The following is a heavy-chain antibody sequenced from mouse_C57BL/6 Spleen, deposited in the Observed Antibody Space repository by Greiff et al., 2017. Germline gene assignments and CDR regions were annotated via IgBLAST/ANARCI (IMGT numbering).Heavy chain of an antibody. CDR3: ARRGYGSSYGY. CDR1: GYTFTSYW. CDR2: IDPSDSYT. V-gene: IGHV1-69*01. D-gene: IGHD1-1*01. J-gene: IGHJ2*01. Sequence: VQLQQPGAELVMPGASVKLSCKASGYTFTSYWMHWVKQRPGQGLEWIGEIDPSDSYTNYNHKFKGKSTLTVDKSSSTAYMQLSSLTSEDSAVYYCARRGYGSSYGYWGQGTTLTVSS.